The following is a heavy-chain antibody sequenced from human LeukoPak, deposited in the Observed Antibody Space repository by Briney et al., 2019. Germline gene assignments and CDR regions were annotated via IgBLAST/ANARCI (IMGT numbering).Heavy chain of an antibody. J-gene: IGHJ5*02. D-gene: IGHD2-2*01. CDR1: GGSFSGYY. V-gene: IGHV4-34*01. CDR3: ARLVRRCSSTSCYGGWFDP. CDR2: INHSGST. Sequence: SETLSLTCAVYGGSFSGYYWSWIRQPPGKGLEWIGEINHSGSTNYNPSLKSRVTISVDTSKNQFSLKLSSVTAADTAVYYCARLVRRCSSTSCYGGWFDPWGQGTLVTVSS.